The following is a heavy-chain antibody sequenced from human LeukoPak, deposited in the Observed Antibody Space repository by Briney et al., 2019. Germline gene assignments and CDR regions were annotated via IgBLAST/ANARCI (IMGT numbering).Heavy chain of an antibody. CDR1: GLTFDDYS. D-gene: IGHD5-18*01. Sequence: PGRSLRLSCAASGLTFDDYSMHWVRHAPGKGLEWVSGISWNSGSIVYADSVKGRFTISRHNAKNSLYLQMNSLRAEDTAVYYCAKDRRMVTAYYFDYWGQGTLVTVSS. CDR3: AKDRRMVTAYYFDY. V-gene: IGHV3-9*01. J-gene: IGHJ4*02. CDR2: ISWNSGSI.